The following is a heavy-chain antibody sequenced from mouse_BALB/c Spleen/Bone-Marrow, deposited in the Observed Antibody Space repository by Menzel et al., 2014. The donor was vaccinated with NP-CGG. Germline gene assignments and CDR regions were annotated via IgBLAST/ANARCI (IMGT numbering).Heavy chain of an antibody. CDR1: GYAFTNYL. D-gene: IGHD4-1*01. V-gene: IGHV1-54*01. CDR3: ARELGRWYFDV. Sequence: VKLQESGAELVRPGTSVKVSCKASGYAFTNYLIEWVKQRPGQGLEWIGVINPGSGGTNYNEKFKGKATLTADKSSSTAYMQLSSLTSDDSAVYFCARELGRWYFDVWGAGTTVTVSS. CDR2: INPGSGGT. J-gene: IGHJ1*01.